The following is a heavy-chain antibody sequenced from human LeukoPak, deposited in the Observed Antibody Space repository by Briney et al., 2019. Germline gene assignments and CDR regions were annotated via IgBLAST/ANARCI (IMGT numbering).Heavy chain of an antibody. CDR2: IYTSGST. Sequence: SETLSLTCTVSGGSISSYYWSWLRQPAGKGLEWIGRIYTSGSTNYNPSLKSRVTMSVDTSKNQFSLKLSSVTAADTAVYYCAKSLPLYYYYGMDVWGQGTTVTVSS. CDR3: AKSLPLYYYYGMDV. CDR1: GGSISSYY. J-gene: IGHJ6*02. V-gene: IGHV4-4*07.